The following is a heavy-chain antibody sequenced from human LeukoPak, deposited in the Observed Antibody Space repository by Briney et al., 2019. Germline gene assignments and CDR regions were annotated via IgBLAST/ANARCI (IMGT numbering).Heavy chain of an antibody. Sequence: GGSLRLSCAASGCTFSSYWMHGVRQAPGKGLVWVSRINSDGSITTYADSVRGRFTISRDNAKSTLYRQMNSLRAEDTAVYYCASSTQISKYADYWGQGALVTVSS. CDR1: GCTFSSYW. D-gene: IGHD2-2*01. CDR3: ASSTQISKYADY. J-gene: IGHJ4*02. V-gene: IGHV3-74*01. CDR2: INSDGSIT.